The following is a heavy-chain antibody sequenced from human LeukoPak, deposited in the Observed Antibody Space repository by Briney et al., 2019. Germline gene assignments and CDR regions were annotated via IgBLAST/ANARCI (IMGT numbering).Heavy chain of an antibody. D-gene: IGHD2-15*01. CDR2: INHSGST. CDR3: ARGVGYCSGGSCYPDYFDY. Sequence: SETLSLTCAVYGGSFSGYYWSWIRQPPGKGLEWIGEINHSGSTNYNPSLKCRVTISVDTSKNQFSLKLSSVTAADTAVYYCARGVGYCSGGSCYPDYFDYWRQGTLVTVSS. CDR1: GGSFSGYY. V-gene: IGHV4-34*01. J-gene: IGHJ4*02.